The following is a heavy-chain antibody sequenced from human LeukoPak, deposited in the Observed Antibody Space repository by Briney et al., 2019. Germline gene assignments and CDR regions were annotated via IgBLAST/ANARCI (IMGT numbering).Heavy chain of an antibody. J-gene: IGHJ4*02. D-gene: IGHD1-26*01. V-gene: IGHV4-4*07. CDR1: GGSINNYY. CDR3: TRGLNVGATYFDY. Sequence: SETLSLTCIVSGGSINNYYWTWTRQPAEKGLEWIGRIYSGGNTDYNPSLKSRVTMSVDTSKNHFSLKLTSVTAADTAVYYCTRGLNVGATYFDYWGQGTLVTVSS. CDR2: IYSGGNT.